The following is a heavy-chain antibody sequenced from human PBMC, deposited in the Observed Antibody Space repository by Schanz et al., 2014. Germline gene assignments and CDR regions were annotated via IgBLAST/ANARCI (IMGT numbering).Heavy chain of an antibody. D-gene: IGHD2-2*01. J-gene: IGHJ4*02. V-gene: IGHV3-30*03. Sequence: QVQLVESGGGVVQPGRSLRLSCAGSGFSFSDYGMHWVRQAPGRGLEWVAVISYHGSERYYADSVKGRFTISRENGKNSLYLQMNSLRAGDTAVYYCARGRRGDCRRTSCTYYFDYWGQGTLVTVSS. CDR1: GFSFSDYG. CDR2: ISYHGSER. CDR3: ARGRRGDCRRTSCTYYFDY.